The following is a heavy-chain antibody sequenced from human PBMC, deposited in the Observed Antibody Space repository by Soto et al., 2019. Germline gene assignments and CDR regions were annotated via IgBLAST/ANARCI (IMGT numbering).Heavy chain of an antibody. CDR2: MNPNSGNT. D-gene: IGHD2-2*02. J-gene: IGHJ5*02. CDR3: ARGSRYCSSTSCYTGYWFDP. Sequence: ASVKVSCKASGYTFTSYYINWVLQATGQGLEWMGWMNPNSGNTGYAQKFQGRVTMTRNTSISTAYMELSSLRSEDTAVYYCARGSRYCSSTSCYTGYWFDPWGQGTLVTVSS. V-gene: IGHV1-8*01. CDR1: GYTFTSYY.